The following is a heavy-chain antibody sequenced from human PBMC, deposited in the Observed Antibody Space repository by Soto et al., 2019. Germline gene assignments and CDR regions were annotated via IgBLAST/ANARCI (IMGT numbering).Heavy chain of an antibody. CDR2: ISYDGSNK. CDR1: GFTFSSYG. CDR3: AKDATYGSGSYSPQYYFDY. J-gene: IGHJ4*02. D-gene: IGHD3-10*01. V-gene: IGHV3-30*18. Sequence: PGGSLRLSCAASGFTFSSYGMHWVRQAPGKGLEWVAVISYDGSNKYYADSVKGRFTISRDISKNTLYLQMNSLRAEDTAVYYCAKDATYGSGSYSPQYYFDYWGQGTLVTVSS.